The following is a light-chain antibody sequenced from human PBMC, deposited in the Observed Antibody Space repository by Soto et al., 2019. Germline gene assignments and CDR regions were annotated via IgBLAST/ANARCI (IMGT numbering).Light chain of an antibody. Sequence: EIVLTQSPGTLSLSPGERATLSCRASQSVSSSYLAWYQHKPGQAPRLLIYGASSRATGIPDRFSGSGSGTDFTLTISRLEPEYFAVYYCQQYGSSPRTFGQGTKLEIK. V-gene: IGKV3-20*01. CDR1: QSVSSSY. CDR2: GAS. J-gene: IGKJ2*02. CDR3: QQYGSSPRT.